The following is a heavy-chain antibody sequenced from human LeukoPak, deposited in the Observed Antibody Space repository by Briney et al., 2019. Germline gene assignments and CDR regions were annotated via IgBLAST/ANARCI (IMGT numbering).Heavy chain of an antibody. CDR2: LSGTGAGT. D-gene: IGHD4-23*01. Sequence: GGSLRLSCAASGFTFSNYAMTWVRQAPGKGLEWVSALSGTGAGTYYADSVKGRFTISRDNSKNTLYLQMNSLRPEDTAVYYCAKASGGNVVYWGQGTLVTVSS. V-gene: IGHV3-23*01. CDR1: GFTFSNYA. J-gene: IGHJ4*02. CDR3: AKASGGNVVY.